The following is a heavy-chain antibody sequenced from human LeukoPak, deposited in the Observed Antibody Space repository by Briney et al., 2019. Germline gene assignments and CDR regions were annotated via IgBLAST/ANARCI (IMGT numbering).Heavy chain of an antibody. J-gene: IGHJ4*02. D-gene: IGHD3-9*01. CDR1: GFTFSNYD. CDR3: AKKGCDTLRYFDCFDY. V-gene: IGHV3-30*02. Sequence: PGGSLRLSCAASGFTFSNYDIHWVRQAPGKGLEWVAFIRYDGSNKYYVDSVKGRFTISRDNSKNTLYLQMNSLRAEDTAVYYCAKKGCDTLRYFDCFDYWGQGTLVTVSS. CDR2: IRYDGSNK.